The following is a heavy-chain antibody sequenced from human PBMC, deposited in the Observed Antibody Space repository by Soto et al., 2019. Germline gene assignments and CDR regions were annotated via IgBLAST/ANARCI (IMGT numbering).Heavy chain of an antibody. Sequence: GGSLRLSCAASGFTFSSYGMHWVRQAPGKGLEWVAVIWYDGSNKYYADSVKGRFTISRDNSKNTLYLQMNSLRAEDTAVYYCARYHGGKTSTPTVGEGYFDYWGQGT. J-gene: IGHJ4*02. V-gene: IGHV3-33*01. CDR1: GFTFSSYG. D-gene: IGHD2-2*01. CDR2: IWYDGSNK. CDR3: ARYHGGKTSTPTVGEGYFDY.